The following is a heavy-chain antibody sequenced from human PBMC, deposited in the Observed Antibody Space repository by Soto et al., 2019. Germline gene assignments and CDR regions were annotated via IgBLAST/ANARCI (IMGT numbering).Heavy chain of an antibody. D-gene: IGHD1-1*01. CDR3: ARDWKGAEGFDP. Sequence: QVQLVQSGAEVKKPGASVKVSCKASGYTFSTYGFSWVRQAPGQGLEWMGWIGADNGDTNYAQNFQGRVNMTTDKSTTKSYMELRSLTADDTAVYFCARDWKGAEGFDPWGQGTLVTVSS. V-gene: IGHV1-18*01. CDR1: GYTFSTYG. J-gene: IGHJ5*02. CDR2: IGADNGDT.